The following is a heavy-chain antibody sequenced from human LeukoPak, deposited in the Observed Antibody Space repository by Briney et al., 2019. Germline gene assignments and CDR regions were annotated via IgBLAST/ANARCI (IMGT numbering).Heavy chain of an antibody. D-gene: IGHD4-23*01. CDR2: IQQDGSEQ. CDR3: ARNYGCYSH. J-gene: IGHJ4*02. CDR1: GFTFSSYW. V-gene: IGHV3-7*02. Sequence: QPGGSLRLSCISSGFTFSSYWMSWVRQAPGKGLDWVANIQQDGSEQYYVDSVKGRFTISRDNAKNSLYLQMNSLRVEDTALYYCARNYGCYSHWGQGNLVTVSS.